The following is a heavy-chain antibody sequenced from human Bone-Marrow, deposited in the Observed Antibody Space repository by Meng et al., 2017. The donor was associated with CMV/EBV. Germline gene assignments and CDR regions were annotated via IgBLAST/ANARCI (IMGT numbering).Heavy chain of an antibody. CDR3: ARRGAVASVDY. V-gene: IGHV4-39*01. Sequence: SETLSLTCTVSGGSISSSSYYWGWIRQPPGKGLEWIGSIYYSGSTYYNPSLKSRVTISVDTSKNQFSLKLSSVTAADTAVYYCARRGAVASVDYWGQGTLVPVSS. CDR2: IYYSGST. CDR1: GGSISSSSYY. J-gene: IGHJ4*02. D-gene: IGHD6-19*01.